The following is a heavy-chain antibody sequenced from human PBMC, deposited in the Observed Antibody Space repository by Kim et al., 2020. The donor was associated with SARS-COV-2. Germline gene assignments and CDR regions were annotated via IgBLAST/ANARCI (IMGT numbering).Heavy chain of an antibody. Sequence: GGSLRLSCAASGFTVSSKYMSWVRQAPGKGLEWVSVIYSGGSTYYADSVKGRFTISRDNSKNTLYLQMNSLRAEDTAVYYCASVSGTYLSGGMDVWGQGTTVTLSS. CDR3: ASVSGTYLSGGMDV. V-gene: IGHV3-66*01. CDR1: GFTVSSKY. D-gene: IGHD1-26*01. J-gene: IGHJ6*02. CDR2: IYSGGST.